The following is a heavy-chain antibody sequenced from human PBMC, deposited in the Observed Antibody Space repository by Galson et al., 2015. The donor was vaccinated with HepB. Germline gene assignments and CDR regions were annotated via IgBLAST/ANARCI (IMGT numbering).Heavy chain of an antibody. CDR1: GFTFSSYG. V-gene: IGHV3-33*08. CDR2: IWYDGSNK. J-gene: IGHJ3*02. CDR3: ARAVLPATAIDAFDI. Sequence: SLRLSCAASGFTFSSYGMHWVRQAPGKGLEWVAVIWYDGSNKYYADSVKGRFTISRDNSKNTLYLQMNSLRAEDTAVYYCARAVLPATAIDAFDIWGQGTMVTVSS. D-gene: IGHD2-21*02.